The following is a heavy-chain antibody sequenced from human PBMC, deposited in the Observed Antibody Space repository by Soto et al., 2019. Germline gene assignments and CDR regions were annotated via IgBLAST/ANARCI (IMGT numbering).Heavy chain of an antibody. V-gene: IGHV3-30-3*01. J-gene: IGHJ4*02. D-gene: IGHD6-19*01. CDR1: GYTFTSSA. Sequence: GGSLRLSCAASGYTFTSSAIHWVRQAPGKGLEWVALISYDGNNKDYADSVRGRFSISRDNSKNTVYLQMNSLRPADTAVFFYATEKPSQWLSHFDHWGPGTQVTVSS. CDR3: ATEKPSQWLSHFDH. CDR2: ISYDGNNK.